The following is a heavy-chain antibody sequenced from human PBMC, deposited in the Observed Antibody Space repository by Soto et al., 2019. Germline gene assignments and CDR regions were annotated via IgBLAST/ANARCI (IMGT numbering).Heavy chain of an antibody. V-gene: IGHV3-48*03. J-gene: IGHJ6*02. D-gene: IGHD6-6*01. Sequence: EGSLRLSCAASGFTFSSYEMNWVRQAPGKGLEWVSYISSSGSTIYYADSVKGRFTISRDNAKNSLYLQMNSLRAEDTAVYYCAREGVVDGSSSGFEDVWGQGTTVTVSS. CDR1: GFTFSSYE. CDR2: ISSSGSTI. CDR3: AREGVVDGSSSGFEDV.